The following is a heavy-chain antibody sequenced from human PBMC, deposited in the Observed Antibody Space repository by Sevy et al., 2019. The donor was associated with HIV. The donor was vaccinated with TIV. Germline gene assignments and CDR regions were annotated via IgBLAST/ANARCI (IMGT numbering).Heavy chain of an antibody. V-gene: IGHV3-49*03. Sequence: GGSLRLSCIGSGFTCGDYGMSWFRQAPGKGLEWVGFMRSKTYGGTIEYAASVKGRFTISSDDSKSNAYLQMSSLITLQTAVYYCSSALGSFGDYFTPRGQGTLVTVSS. CDR1: GFTCGDYG. D-gene: IGHD4-17*01. CDR2: MRSKTYGGTI. J-gene: IGHJ4*02. CDR3: SSALGSFGDYFTP.